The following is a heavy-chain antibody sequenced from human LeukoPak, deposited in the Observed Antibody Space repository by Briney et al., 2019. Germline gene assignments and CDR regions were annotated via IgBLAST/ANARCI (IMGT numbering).Heavy chain of an antibody. D-gene: IGHD6-13*01. J-gene: IGHJ4*02. V-gene: IGHV1-18*01. CDR1: GYTFSNYS. CDR2: TSSYNGNT. CDR3: ARSHRSTWYPAF. Sequence: ASVKVSCKASGYTFSNYSSVWVRQAPGQGLEWMGWTSSYNGNTKYAPTFEGRVTMTTDTSTTTTYMELRGLRSDDTALYYCARSHRSTWYPAFWGQGTLVSVSS.